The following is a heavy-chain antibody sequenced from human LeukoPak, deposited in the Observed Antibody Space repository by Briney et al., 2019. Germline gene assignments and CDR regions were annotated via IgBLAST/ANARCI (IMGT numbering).Heavy chain of an antibody. V-gene: IGHV1-2*02. CDR1: GYTFTGYY. CDR3: ARVYAGYYYYYMDV. D-gene: IGHD6-13*01. CDR2: INPNSGGT. Sequence: ASVKVSCKASGYTFTGYYMHWVRQAPGQGLEWMGWINPNSGGTNYAQKFQGRVTMTRDTSISTAYMELSSLRAEDTAVYYCARVYAGYYYYYMDVWGKGTTVTISS. J-gene: IGHJ6*03.